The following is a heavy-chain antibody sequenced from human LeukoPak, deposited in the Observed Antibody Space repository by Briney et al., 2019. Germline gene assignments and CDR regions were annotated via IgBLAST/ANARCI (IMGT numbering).Heavy chain of an antibody. D-gene: IGHD2-15*01. J-gene: IGHJ4*02. CDR1: GFSFSSYA. Sequence: GGSLRLSCAPSGFSFSSYAMSWVRQAPGKGLEWVSAMSSGDDGRYYAASVRGRFTIPRDTSRSTLYLQMNSLRAEDAAVYYCAKAPVTSCRGAFCYPFDYWGQGTLVTVSS. V-gene: IGHV3-23*01. CDR2: MSSGDDGR. CDR3: AKAPVTSCRGAFCYPFDY.